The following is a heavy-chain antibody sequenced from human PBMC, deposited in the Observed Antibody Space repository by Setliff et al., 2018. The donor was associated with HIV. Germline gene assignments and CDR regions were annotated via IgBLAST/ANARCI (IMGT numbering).Heavy chain of an antibody. Sequence: ASVKVSCKASGYTLISYGISWVRQAPGQGLEWMGWISAYNGNTNYAQKLQGRVTMTTDTSTSTAYMELRSLRSDDTAVYYCATSSRIYYYSYMDVWGKGTTVTVSS. CDR2: ISAYNGNT. CDR3: ATSSRIYYYSYMDV. D-gene: IGHD2-2*01. V-gene: IGHV1-18*01. CDR1: GYTLISYG. J-gene: IGHJ6*03.